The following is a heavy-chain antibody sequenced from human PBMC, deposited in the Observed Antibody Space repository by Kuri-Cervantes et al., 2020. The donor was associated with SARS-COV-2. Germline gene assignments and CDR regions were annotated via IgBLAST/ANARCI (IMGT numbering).Heavy chain of an antibody. J-gene: IGHJ5*02. D-gene: IGHD3-22*01. CDR2: MYYTGSI. Sequence: SGPTLVKPTQTLTLTCTFSGFSLSTSGVGVGWIRQPPGKGLEWIGSMYYTGSINYNPSLKSRVTISVDTSKNQFSLKLGSVTAADTAMYYCARHTYYSDGGAYSVRDWFDPWGQGTLVTVSS. V-gene: IGHV4-39*07. CDR1: GFSLSTSGVG. CDR3: ARHTYYSDGGAYSVRDWFDP.